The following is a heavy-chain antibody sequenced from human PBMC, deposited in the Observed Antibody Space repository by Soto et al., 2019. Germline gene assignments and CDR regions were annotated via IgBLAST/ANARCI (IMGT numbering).Heavy chain of an antibody. D-gene: IGHD6-13*01. J-gene: IGHJ6*02. CDR2: IIPIFGTA. CDR3: ARDRGSSWYKVYYYGMDV. CDR1: GGTFSSYA. V-gene: IGHV1-69*01. Sequence: QVQLVQSGAEVKKPGSSVKVSCKASGGTFSSYAISWVRQSPGPGLEWMGGIIPIFGTANYAQKFQGRVTMTADESTSTAYMELSSLRSEDTAVYYCARDRGSSWYKVYYYGMDVWGQGTTVTVSS.